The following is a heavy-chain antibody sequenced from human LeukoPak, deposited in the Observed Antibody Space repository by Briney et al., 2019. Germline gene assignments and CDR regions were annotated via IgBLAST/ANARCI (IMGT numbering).Heavy chain of an antibody. CDR1: GFTFSSYW. CDR2: ITTSSSYI. CDR3: ARHRTASDY. V-gene: IGHV3-21*06. J-gene: IGHJ4*02. Sequence: GGSLRLSCAASGFTFSSYWMTWVRQAPGKGLEWVSSITTSSSYIYFADSLKGRFTISRDNAKNSLYLQMTGLRADDTAVYYCARHRTASDYWGQGTLVTVSS. D-gene: IGHD3-16*02.